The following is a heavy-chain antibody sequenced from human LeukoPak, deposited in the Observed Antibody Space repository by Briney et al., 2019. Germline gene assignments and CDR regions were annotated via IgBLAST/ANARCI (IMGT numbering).Heavy chain of an antibody. D-gene: IGHD6-19*01. Sequence: PGGSLRLSCAASGFTVSSYGMHWVRQAPGKGLEWVAVISYDGSNKYYADSVKGRFTISRDNSKNTLYLQMNSLRAEDTAVYYCAKDEMAVAGPHYFDYWGQGTLVTVSS. CDR2: ISYDGSNK. J-gene: IGHJ4*02. CDR1: GFTVSSYG. CDR3: AKDEMAVAGPHYFDY. V-gene: IGHV3-30*18.